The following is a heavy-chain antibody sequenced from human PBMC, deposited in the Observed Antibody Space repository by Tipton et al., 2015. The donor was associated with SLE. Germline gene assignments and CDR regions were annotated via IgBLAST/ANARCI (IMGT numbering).Heavy chain of an antibody. D-gene: IGHD2-15*01. CDR1: GGSISSSSYY. CDR3: ARGDIVVVVAATPDAFDI. V-gene: IGHV4-39*07. J-gene: IGHJ3*02. Sequence: TLSLTCTVSGGSISSSSYYWGWIRQPPGKGLEWIGSIYYSGSTYYNPSLKSRVTISVDTSKNQFSLKLSSVTAADTAVYYCARGDIVVVVAATPDAFDIWGQGTMVTVSS. CDR2: IYYSGST.